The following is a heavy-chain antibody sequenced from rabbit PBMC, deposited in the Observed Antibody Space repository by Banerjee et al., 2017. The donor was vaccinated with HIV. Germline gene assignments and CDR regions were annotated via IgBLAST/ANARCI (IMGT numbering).Heavy chain of an antibody. Sequence: QLVESGGGLVTLGGSLKLSCKASGIDFSSSYWICWVRQAPGKGLEWIGDIDADDRSADYANWVNGRFTISSDNAQNTVDLQMNSLTAADTATYFCVRDINTSFKLWGPGTLVTVS. V-gene: IGHV1S7*01. CDR2: IDADDRSA. D-gene: IGHD1-1*01. CDR1: GIDFSSSY. J-gene: IGHJ4*01. CDR3: VRDINTSFKL.